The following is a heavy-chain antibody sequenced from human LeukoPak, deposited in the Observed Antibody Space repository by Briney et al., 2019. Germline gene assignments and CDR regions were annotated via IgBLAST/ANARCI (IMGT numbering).Heavy chain of an antibody. CDR3: ARGGDFWSGEYFDY. J-gene: IGHJ4*02. V-gene: IGHV4-59*01. D-gene: IGHD3-3*01. CDR2: IYYSGST. CDR1: GGSISSYY. Sequence: KPSETLSLTCTVSGGSISSYYWSWIRQPPGKGLEGIGYIYYSGSTNYNPSLKSRVTISVDTANNQFSLKLSSVTAADTAVYYCARGGDFWSGEYFDYWGQGTLVTVSS.